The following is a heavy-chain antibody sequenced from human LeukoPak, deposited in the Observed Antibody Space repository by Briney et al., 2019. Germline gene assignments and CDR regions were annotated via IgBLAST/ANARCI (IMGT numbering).Heavy chain of an antibody. J-gene: IGHJ3*02. Sequence: GGSLRLSCAASGFTFSSYWMSWVRQAPGKGLEWVANIKQDGSEKYYVDSVKGRFTISRDNAKNSLYLQMNSLRAEDTAVYYCARDHPGWLGDAFDIWGQGTMVTVSS. CDR1: GFTFSSYW. CDR3: ARDHPGWLGDAFDI. D-gene: IGHD5-12*01. V-gene: IGHV3-7*01. CDR2: IKQDGSEK.